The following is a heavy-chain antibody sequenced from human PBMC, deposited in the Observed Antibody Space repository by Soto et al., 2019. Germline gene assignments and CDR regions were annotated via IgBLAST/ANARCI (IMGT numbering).Heavy chain of an antibody. CDR1: GFTFSSYA. J-gene: IGHJ3*02. V-gene: IGHV3-23*01. D-gene: IGHD6-19*01. CDR2: ISGSGGTT. CDR3: AKAANGWFSAFDI. Sequence: EVQLLESGGGLVQPGGSLRLSCAASGFTFSSYAMSWVRQAPGKGLEWVSAISGSGGTTYYAASVKGRFTFSRDHSKNTLYLQMTCLRAVDTAVYYCAKAANGWFSAFDIWGQGTMVTVSS.